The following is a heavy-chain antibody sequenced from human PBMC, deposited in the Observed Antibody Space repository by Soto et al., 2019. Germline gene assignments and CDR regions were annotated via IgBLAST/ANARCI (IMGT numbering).Heavy chain of an antibody. CDR1: GFTFSSYG. V-gene: IGHV3-33*01. J-gene: IGHJ4*02. CDR3: AREDVLLWFGKLGPLDY. Sequence: QVQLVESGGGVVQPGRSLRLSCAASGFTFSSYGMHWVRQAPGKGLEWVAVIWYDGSNKYYADSVKGRFTISRDNSKNTLYLQMNSLRAEDTAVYYCAREDVLLWFGKLGPLDYWGQGTLVTVSS. D-gene: IGHD3-10*01. CDR2: IWYDGSNK.